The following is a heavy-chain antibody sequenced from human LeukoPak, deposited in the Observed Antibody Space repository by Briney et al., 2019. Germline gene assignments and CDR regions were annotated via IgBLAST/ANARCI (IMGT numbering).Heavy chain of an antibody. V-gene: IGHV1-46*01. J-gene: IGHJ4*02. CDR2: INPSGGST. D-gene: IGHD2-2*01. CDR3: ARELAPNVIPAAYFDY. Sequence: ASVKVSCKASGYTFTSYYMHWVRQAPGQGLEWIGIINPSGGSTSYAQKFQGRVTMTRDTSTSTVYMELSSLRSEDTAVYYCARELAPNVIPAAYFDYWGQGTLVTVSS. CDR1: GYTFTSYY.